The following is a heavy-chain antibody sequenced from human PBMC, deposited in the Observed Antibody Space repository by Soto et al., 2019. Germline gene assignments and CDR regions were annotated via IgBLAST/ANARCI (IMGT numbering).Heavy chain of an antibody. V-gene: IGHV4-39*01. D-gene: IGHD3-22*01. CDR3: ASRYDSSGYYWVRYYYYGMDV. CDR1: GGSISSSIYY. Sequence: SETRSRIWTVSGGSISSSIYYWVWIRQPPGKGLDWIGSIYYSGSTYYNPSLKSRVTISVDTSKNQFSLKLSSVTAADTAVYYCASRYDSSGYYWVRYYYYGMDVWGQGTTVTVSS. CDR2: IYYSGST. J-gene: IGHJ6*02.